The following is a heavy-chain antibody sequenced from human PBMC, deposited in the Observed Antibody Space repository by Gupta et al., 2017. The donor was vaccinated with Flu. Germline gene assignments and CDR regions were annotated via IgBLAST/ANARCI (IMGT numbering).Heavy chain of an antibody. CDR3: AKTSQEWELPHRQYKDAFNI. V-gene: IGHV1-24*01. CDR2: FDPEDGET. D-gene: IGHD1-26*01. J-gene: IGHJ3*02. Sequence: QVQLVQSGAEVKKPGASVKVSCKVSGYTLTELSMHWVRQAPGKGLEWMGGFDPEDGETIYAQKFQGRVTMTEDTSTDTAYMERSSLRSEETAVYYCAKTSQEWELPHRQYKDAFNIWGQGTMVTVSS. CDR1: GYTLTELS.